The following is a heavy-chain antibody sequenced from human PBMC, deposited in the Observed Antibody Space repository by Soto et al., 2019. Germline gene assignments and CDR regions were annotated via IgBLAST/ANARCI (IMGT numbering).Heavy chain of an antibody. CDR1: GGSFSGYF. CDR3: ARDHYHSNTFYYCFDY. CDR2: IFHGGST. D-gene: IGHD3-22*01. J-gene: IGHJ4*02. Sequence: SETLSLTCAVYGGSFSGYFWSWIRQPPGKGLEWIGEIFHGGSTNYSPSLKSRVTISVDTSKNQFSLGLSSVTAADTAVYYCARDHYHSNTFYYCFDYWGQGTPVTVSS. V-gene: IGHV4-34*12.